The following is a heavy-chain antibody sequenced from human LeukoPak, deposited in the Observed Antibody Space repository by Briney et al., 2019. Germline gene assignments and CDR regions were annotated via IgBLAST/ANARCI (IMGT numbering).Heavy chain of an antibody. CDR1: GYSFSTSG. D-gene: IGHD3-16*01. V-gene: IGHV3-7*01. Sequence: GGSLRLSCEGFGYSFSTSGMTWVRQAPGKGLEWVANIKQDGSEKYYVDSVKGRFTISRDNAKNSLYLQMNSLRAEDTAVYYCARDPLLTGRDAFDIWGQGTMVTVSS. CDR2: IKQDGSEK. J-gene: IGHJ3*02. CDR3: ARDPLLTGRDAFDI.